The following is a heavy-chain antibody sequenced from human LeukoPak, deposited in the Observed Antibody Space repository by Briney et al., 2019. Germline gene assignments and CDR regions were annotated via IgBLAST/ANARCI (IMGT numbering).Heavy chain of an antibody. CDR3: ASYCSSTSCYPFYYYYGMDV. V-gene: IGHV3-53*05. Sequence: GGSLRLSCAASGFTVSSNYMSWVRQAPGKGLEWVSVIYSGGSTYYADSVKGRFTISRDNSKNTLYLQMNSLRAEDTAVYYCASYCSSTSCYPFYYYYGMDVWGQGTTVTVSS. CDR1: GFTVSSNY. CDR2: IYSGGST. D-gene: IGHD2-2*01. J-gene: IGHJ6*02.